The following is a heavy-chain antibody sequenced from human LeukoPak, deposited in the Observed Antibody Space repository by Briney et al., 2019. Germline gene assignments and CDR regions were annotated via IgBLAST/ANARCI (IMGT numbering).Heavy chain of an antibody. CDR3: ARDMLIGAPDYLDY. D-gene: IGHD2/OR15-2a*01. V-gene: IGHV3-30*04. J-gene: IGHJ4*02. CDR2: ISYHGSIQ. Sequence: PGGSLRLSCAASGFTFTSYPMHWVRQAPGKGLEWVAVISYHGSIQWYADSVKGRFTISRDDSKNPLFLQMNGLRAQDTAVYYCARDMLIGAPDYLDYWGQGTLVTVSS. CDR1: GFTFTSYP.